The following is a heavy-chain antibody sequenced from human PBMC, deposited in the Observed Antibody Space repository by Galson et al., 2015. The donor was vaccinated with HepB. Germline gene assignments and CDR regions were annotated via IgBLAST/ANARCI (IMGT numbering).Heavy chain of an antibody. CDR2: ISWNSGSI. J-gene: IGHJ6*03. CDR3: AKGGFAQASYYYMDV. V-gene: IGHV3-9*01. D-gene: IGHD3-16*01. Sequence: SLRLSCAASGFTFDDYAMHWVRQAPGKGLEWVSGISWNSGSIGYADSVKGRFTISRDNAKNSLYLQMNSLRAEDTALYYCAKGGFAQASYYYMDVWGKGTTVTVSS. CDR1: GFTFDDYA.